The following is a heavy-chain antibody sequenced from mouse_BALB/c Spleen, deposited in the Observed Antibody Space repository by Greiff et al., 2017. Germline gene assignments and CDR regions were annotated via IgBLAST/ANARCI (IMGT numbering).Heavy chain of an antibody. J-gene: IGHJ3*01. CDR1: GFSLTGYG. D-gene: IGHD2-1*01. V-gene: IGHV2-6-7*01. Sequence: VQRVESGPGLVAPSQSLSITCTVSGFSLTGYGVNWVRQPPGKGLEWLGMIWGDGSTDYNSALKSRLSISKDNSKSQVFLKMNSLQTDDTARYYCARDRDYGNRWFAYWGQGTLVTVSA. CDR3: ARDRDYGNRWFAY. CDR2: IWGDGST.